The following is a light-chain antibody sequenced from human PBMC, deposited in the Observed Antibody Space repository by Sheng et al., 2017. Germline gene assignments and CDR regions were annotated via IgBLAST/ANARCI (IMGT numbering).Light chain of an antibody. V-gene: IGLV2-11*01. CDR3: CSYAGNSLYV. CDR2: DVG. CDR1: SSDVGGYNY. Sequence: QSALTQPRSVSGSPGQSVTISCTGSSSDVGGYNYVSWYQQHPGKAPKLLIFDVGKRPSGVPGRFSGSKSDNTASLTISGLQAEDEAAYYCCSYAGNSLYVFGSGTRVTV. J-gene: IGLJ1*01.